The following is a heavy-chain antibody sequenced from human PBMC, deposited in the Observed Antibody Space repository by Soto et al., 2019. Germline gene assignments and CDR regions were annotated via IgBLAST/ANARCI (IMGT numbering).Heavy chain of an antibody. D-gene: IGHD6-13*01. J-gene: IGHJ6*02. CDR2: IKQDGSEK. Sequence: LRLSCAASGFTFSSYWMSWVRQAPGKGLEWVANIKQDGSEKYYVDSVKGRFTISRDNAKNSLYLQMNSLRAEDTAVYYCARDGYSSSWYRGRYYYYGMDVWGQGTTVTVSS. V-gene: IGHV3-7*01. CDR1: GFTFSSYW. CDR3: ARDGYSSSWYRGRYYYYGMDV.